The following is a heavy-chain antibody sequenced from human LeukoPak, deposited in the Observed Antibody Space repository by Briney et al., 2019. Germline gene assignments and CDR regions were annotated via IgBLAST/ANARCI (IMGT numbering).Heavy chain of an antibody. CDR2: ISVYNANT. CDR3: ARDLLLGVAFDY. V-gene: IGHV1-18*01. CDR1: GYSFTSYG. Sequence: ASVKVSCKASGYSFTSYGISWVRQAPGQGLEWMGWISVYNANTNYAQKFQGRVTMTTDTSTSTAYMELRSLRSDDTAVYYSARDLLLGVAFDYWGQGTLVTVSS. D-gene: IGHD3-3*01. J-gene: IGHJ4*02.